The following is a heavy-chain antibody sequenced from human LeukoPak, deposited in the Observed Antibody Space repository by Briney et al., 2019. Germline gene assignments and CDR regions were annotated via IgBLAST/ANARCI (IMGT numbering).Heavy chain of an antibody. V-gene: IGHV4-59*08. J-gene: IGHJ4*02. CDR1: GGSISSFY. CDR3: ARLVKDYDSSGYYYDNRFDY. Sequence: SETLSLTCTVSGGSISSFYWSWIRQPPGKGLEWIGYMYYRGSTNYNPSLKSRVTISEDTSKNQFSLKLTSVTAADTAVYYCARLVKDYDSSGYYYDNRFDYWGQGSLVTVSS. D-gene: IGHD3-22*01. CDR2: MYYRGST.